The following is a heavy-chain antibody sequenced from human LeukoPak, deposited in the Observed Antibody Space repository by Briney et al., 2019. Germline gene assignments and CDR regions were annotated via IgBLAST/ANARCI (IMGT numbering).Heavy chain of an antibody. CDR1: GGSISSCY. D-gene: IGHD6-19*01. CDR2: IYTSGST. J-gene: IGHJ6*03. V-gene: IGHV4-4*07. CDR3: ARDLPAVAGTVGGENYMDV. Sequence: SETLSLTCTVSGGSISSCYWSWIRQPAGKGLEWIGRIYTSGSTNYNPSLKSRVTMSVDTSKNQFSLKLSSVTAADTAVYCCARDLPAVAGTVGGENYMDVWGKGTTVTVSS.